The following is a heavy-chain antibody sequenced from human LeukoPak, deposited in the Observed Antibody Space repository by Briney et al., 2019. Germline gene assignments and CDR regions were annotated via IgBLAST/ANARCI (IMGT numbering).Heavy chain of an antibody. V-gene: IGHV3-23*01. J-gene: IGHJ6*02. D-gene: IGHD2-2*01. Sequence: PGASLRLSCAASGFTFSSYAMSWVRQAPGKGLEWVSAISGSGGSTYYADSVKGRFTISRDNSKNTLYLQMNSLRPEDTAVYYCAKDRGYCSSTSCYYYYYGMDVWGQGTTVTVSS. CDR2: ISGSGGST. CDR1: GFTFSSYA. CDR3: AKDRGYCSSTSCYYYYYGMDV.